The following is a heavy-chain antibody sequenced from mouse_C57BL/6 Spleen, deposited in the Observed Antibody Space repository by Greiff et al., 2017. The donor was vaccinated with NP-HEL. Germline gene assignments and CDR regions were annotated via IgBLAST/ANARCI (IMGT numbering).Heavy chain of an antibody. CDR2: ISYDGSN. D-gene: IGHD1-1*01. CDR3: ARDTTEDFDV. Sequence: ESGPGLVKPSQSLSLTCSVTGYSITSGYYWNWIRQFPGNKLEWMGYISYDGSNNYNPSLKNRISITRDTSKNQFFLKLNSVTTEDTATYYCARDTTEDFDVWGTGTTVTVSS. J-gene: IGHJ1*03. CDR1: GYSITSGYY. V-gene: IGHV3-6*01.